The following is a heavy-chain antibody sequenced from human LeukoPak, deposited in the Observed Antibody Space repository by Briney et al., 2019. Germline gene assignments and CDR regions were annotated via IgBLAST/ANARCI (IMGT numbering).Heavy chain of an antibody. CDR3: ARDAFEIGYEP. J-gene: IGHJ5*02. Sequence: TGGSLRLSCAASGFTFSSYGMHWVRQAPGKGLEWVAVIWYDGSNKYYADSVKGRFTTSRDNSKNTLYLQMNSLRAEDTAVYYCARDAFEIGYEPRGQGTLVTVSS. CDR2: IWYDGSNK. D-gene: IGHD5-12*01. V-gene: IGHV3-33*01. CDR1: GFTFSSYG.